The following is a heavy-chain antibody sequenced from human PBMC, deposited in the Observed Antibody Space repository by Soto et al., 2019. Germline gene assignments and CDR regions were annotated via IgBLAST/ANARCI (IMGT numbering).Heavy chain of an antibody. CDR2: ISYDGSNK. CDR3: ASGFPSSAVFSYGMDV. CDR1: GFIFSNYG. D-gene: IGHD6-6*01. Sequence: TGGSLRLSCAASGFIFSNYGMHWVRQAPGKGLEWVAVISYDGSNKYYADSVKGRFTISRDNSKSTLYLQVNSLRGEDSALYYCASGFPSSAVFSYGMDVWGQGTTVTVSS. J-gene: IGHJ6*02. V-gene: IGHV3-30*03.